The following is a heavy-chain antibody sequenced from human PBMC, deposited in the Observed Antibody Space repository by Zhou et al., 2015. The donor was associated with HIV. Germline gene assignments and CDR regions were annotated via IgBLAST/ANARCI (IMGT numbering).Heavy chain of an antibody. Sequence: QVQLVQSGAEVKKPGSSVKVSCKASGGTFSSYAISWVRQAPGQGLEWMGGIIPIFGTANYAQKFQGRVTITADESTSTAYMELSSLRSEDTAVYYCARDMGDGDYFRPNAFDIWGQGTMVTVSS. CDR2: IIPIFGTA. V-gene: IGHV1-69*01. J-gene: IGHJ3*02. CDR1: GGTFSSYA. D-gene: IGHD4-17*01. CDR3: ARDMGDGDYFRPNAFDI.